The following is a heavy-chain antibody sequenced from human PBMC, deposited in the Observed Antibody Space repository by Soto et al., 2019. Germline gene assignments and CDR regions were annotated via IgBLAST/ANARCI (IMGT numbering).Heavy chain of an antibody. J-gene: IGHJ6*02. CDR1: GFSFSAYS. V-gene: IGHV3-21*02. CDR3: ARVEGRYFSSVGMDV. CDR2: ITSSSSYI. D-gene: IGHD3-9*01. Sequence: EVQLVESGGGLVRPGGSLRLSCAASGFSFSAYSVNWVRQAPGKGLEWVSCITSSSSYIYYADSVKGRFTVSRDNAKNSLYLQMNSLRAEDTAVYYCARVEGRYFSSVGMDVWGQGTTVTVSS.